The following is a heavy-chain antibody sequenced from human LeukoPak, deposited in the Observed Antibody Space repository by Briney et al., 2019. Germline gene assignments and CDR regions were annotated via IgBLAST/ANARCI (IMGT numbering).Heavy chain of an antibody. CDR1: GYSISSGYY. CDR3: ARMQCGSGAYYDYYMDV. V-gene: IGHV4-38-2*02. CDR2: IYHSGST. J-gene: IGHJ6*03. D-gene: IGHD3-22*01. Sequence: PSETLSLTCTVSGYSISSGYYWGWIRQPPGKGLEWIGSIYHSGSTYYNPSLKSRVTISVDTSKNQFSLKLSSVTAADTAVYYCARMQCGSGAYYDYYMDVWGKGTTVTVSS.